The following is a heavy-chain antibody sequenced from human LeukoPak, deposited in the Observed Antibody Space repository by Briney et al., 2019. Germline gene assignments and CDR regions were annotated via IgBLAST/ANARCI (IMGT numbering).Heavy chain of an antibody. CDR3: ARDGYSSGWSWFDY. J-gene: IGHJ4*01. D-gene: IGHD6-19*01. CDR1: EYTFTGYY. CDR2: INAGNGNT. Sequence: ASVKVSCKASEYTFTGYYIHWVRQAPGQRLEWMGWINAGNGNTKYSQEFQGRVTITRDTSASTAYMELSSLRSEDMAVYYCARDGYSSGWSWFDYWGQEPWSPSPQ. V-gene: IGHV1-3*03.